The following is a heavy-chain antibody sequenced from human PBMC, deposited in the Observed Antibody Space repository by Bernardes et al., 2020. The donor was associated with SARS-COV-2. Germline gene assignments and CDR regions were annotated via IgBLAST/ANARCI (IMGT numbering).Heavy chain of an antibody. Sequence: SETLSLTCTVSAGSISSGSYYWSWIRQHAGKGLEWTGLTYTSGSTNYNPSLKSPVTITVDTSKNQFSLKLSSVTAADTAVYYCARGDYMTYYYDSSASGAFDIWGQGTMVTVSS. V-gene: IGHV4-61*02. CDR3: ARGDYMTYYYDSSASGAFDI. CDR1: AGSISSGSYY. CDR2: TYTSGST. J-gene: IGHJ3*02. D-gene: IGHD3-22*01.